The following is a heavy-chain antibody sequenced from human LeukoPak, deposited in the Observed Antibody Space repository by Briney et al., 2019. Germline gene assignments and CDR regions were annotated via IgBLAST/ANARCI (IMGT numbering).Heavy chain of an antibody. CDR3: ARNQHWSRDI. CDR2: ISSSGRYI. D-gene: IGHD2-8*02. CDR1: GFTFSGYS. Sequence: GGSLRLSCAASGFTFSGYSMNWVRQAPGKGLEWVSSISSSGRYISYAHSVKGRFTISRDNAKNSLSLQMNSLRVDDTAVYYCARNQHWSRDIWGQGILVTVSS. J-gene: IGHJ4*02. V-gene: IGHV3-21*01.